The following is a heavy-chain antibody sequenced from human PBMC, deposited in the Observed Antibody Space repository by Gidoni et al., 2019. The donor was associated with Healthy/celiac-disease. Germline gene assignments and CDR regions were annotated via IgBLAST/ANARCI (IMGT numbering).Heavy chain of an antibody. D-gene: IGHD2-2*01. CDR3: ARGGGCSSTSCYVHWFDP. CDR1: GYTFPSYA. V-gene: IGHV7-4-1*02. Sequence: QVQLVQSGSELKKPGASVTVSCKASGYTFPSYAMNWVRQAPGQGLEWMGWINTNNGNPTYAQGFTGRFGFSLDTSVSTAYLQISSLKAEDTAVYYCARGGGCSSTSCYVHWFDPWGQGTLVTVSS. J-gene: IGHJ5*02. CDR2: INTNNGNP.